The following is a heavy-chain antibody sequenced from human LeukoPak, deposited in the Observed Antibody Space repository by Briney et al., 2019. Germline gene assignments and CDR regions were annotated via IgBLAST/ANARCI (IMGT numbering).Heavy chain of an antibody. CDR1: GGSISSYY. J-gene: IGHJ3*02. Sequence: SETLSLTCTVSGGSISSYYWSWIRQPAGKGLEWIGRIYTSGSTNYNPSLKGRVTMSVDTSKNQFSLKLSSVTAADTAVYYCASNGGYWDAFDIWGQGTMVTVSS. CDR3: ASNGGYWDAFDI. D-gene: IGHD4-17*01. V-gene: IGHV4-4*07. CDR2: IYTSGST.